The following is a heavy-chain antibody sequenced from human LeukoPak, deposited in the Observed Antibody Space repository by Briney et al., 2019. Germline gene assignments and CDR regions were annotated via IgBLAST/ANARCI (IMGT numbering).Heavy chain of an antibody. CDR3: ASPGSVGDTGMPDY. V-gene: IGHV3-7*01. CDR2: IKQDGSEK. J-gene: IGHJ4*02. Sequence: PGGSLRLSCASTGFIFSGYWMSWVRKAPGKELEWVANIKQDGSEKYYVDTVKGRFTISRDNAKNSLYLQMNSLRAEDTAVYYCASPGSVGDTGMPDYWGQGTLVTVSS. CDR1: GFIFSGYW. D-gene: IGHD5-18*01.